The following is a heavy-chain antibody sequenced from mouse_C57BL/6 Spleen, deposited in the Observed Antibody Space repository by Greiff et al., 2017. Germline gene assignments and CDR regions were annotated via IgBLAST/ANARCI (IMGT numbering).Heavy chain of an antibody. CDR1: GFTFSSYG. J-gene: IGHJ4*01. V-gene: IGHV5-6*01. CDR3: ARLIYNYGTDAMDY. CDR2: ISSGGSYT. Sequence: EVHLVESGGDLVKPGGSLKLSCAASGFTFSSYGMSWVRQTPDQRLEWVATISSGGSYTYYPDSVKGRFTISRDNAKNTLYLQMSSLKSRDTAMYYCARLIYNYGTDAMDYWGQGTSVTVS. D-gene: IGHD1-1*01.